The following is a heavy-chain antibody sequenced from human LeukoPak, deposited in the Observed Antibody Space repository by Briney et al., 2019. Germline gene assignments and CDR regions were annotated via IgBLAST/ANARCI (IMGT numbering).Heavy chain of an antibody. J-gene: IGHJ5*02. V-gene: IGHV4-4*02. Sequence: SETLSLTCAVSGGSISSSNWWSWVRQPPGKGLEWIGEIYHSGSTNYNPSLKSRVTISVDKSKNQFSLKLSSVTAADTAVYYCARQSRMITFGGVVDPWGQGTLVTVSS. CDR2: IYHSGST. CDR1: GGSISSSNW. D-gene: IGHD3-16*01. CDR3: ARQSRMITFGGVVDP.